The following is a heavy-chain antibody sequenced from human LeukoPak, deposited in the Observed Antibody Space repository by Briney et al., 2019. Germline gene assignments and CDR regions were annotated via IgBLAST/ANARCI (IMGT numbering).Heavy chain of an antibody. D-gene: IGHD5-18*01. J-gene: IGHJ5*02. V-gene: IGHV4-34*01. CDR1: GGSFSGYY. Sequence: SETLSLTCAVYGGSFSGYYWSWVRQPPGKGLEWIGEINHSGSTNYNASLKSRVTIAVDTSKNQFSLRLSSVTAADTAVYYCAPRGDIEHSYGYGKWSDPWGQGTRVTVSS. CDR2: INHSGST. CDR3: APRGDIEHSYGYGKWSDP.